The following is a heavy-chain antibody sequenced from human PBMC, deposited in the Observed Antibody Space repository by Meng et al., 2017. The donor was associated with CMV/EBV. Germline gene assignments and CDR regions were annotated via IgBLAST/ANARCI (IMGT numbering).Heavy chain of an antibody. CDR1: GYTFTGYY. CDR3: AREAAWGGRQQPTHNHDY. D-gene: IGHD1-14*01. V-gene: IGHV1-2*02. CDR2: VNPNSGGT. Sequence: ASVKVSCKSSGYTFTGYYMHWMRQAPGQGLEWMGWVNPNSGGTNYAQRFQGRVTMTRDTSSSTAYMELSRLTSDDTAVYYCAREAAWGGRQQPTHNHDYWGQGTLVTVSS. J-gene: IGHJ4*02.